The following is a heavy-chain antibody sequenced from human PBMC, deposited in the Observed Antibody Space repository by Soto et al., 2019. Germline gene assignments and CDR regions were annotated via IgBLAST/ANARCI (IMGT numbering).Heavy chain of an antibody. D-gene: IGHD3-10*01. CDR2: INPNSGGT. CDR1: GYTFTGYY. Sequence: EASVKVSCKASGYTFTGYYMHWVRQAPGQGPEWMGWINPNSGGTNYAQKFQGWVTMTRDTSISTAYMELSRLRSDDTAVYYCARDNSRITMVRGVIPWFDPWGQGTLVTVSS. V-gene: IGHV1-2*04. CDR3: ARDNSRITMVRGVIPWFDP. J-gene: IGHJ5*02.